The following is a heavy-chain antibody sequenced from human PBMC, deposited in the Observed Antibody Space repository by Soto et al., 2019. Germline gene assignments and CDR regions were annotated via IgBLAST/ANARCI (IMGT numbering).Heavy chain of an antibody. CDR2: INHSGST. Sequence: SETLSLTCAVYGGSFSGYYWSWIRQPPGKGLEWIGEINHSGSTNYNPSLKSRVTISVDTSKNQFSLKLSSVTAADTAVYYCARAVSPRDFWSGYLGYWFDPWGQGTLVTV. V-gene: IGHV4-34*01. CDR1: GGSFSGYY. J-gene: IGHJ5*02. D-gene: IGHD3-3*01. CDR3: ARAVSPRDFWSGYLGYWFDP.